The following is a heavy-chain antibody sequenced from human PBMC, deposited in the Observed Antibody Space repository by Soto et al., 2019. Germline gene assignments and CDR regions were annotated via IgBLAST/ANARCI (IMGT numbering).Heavy chain of an antibody. J-gene: IGHJ3*01. D-gene: IGHD3-3*01. CDR1: GFVVTDYY. V-gene: IGHV3-53*01. CDR3: AREPLWSGPLPLDAFDL. CDR2: FLIGGDT. Sequence: GGSLRLSCAASGFVVTDYYMSWVRQAPGKGLEWVAVFLIGGDTHYGESVKGRFTISRDNSKNTLYLQMNSLRAEDTAVYYCAREPLWSGPLPLDAFDLWGQGTMVTDSS.